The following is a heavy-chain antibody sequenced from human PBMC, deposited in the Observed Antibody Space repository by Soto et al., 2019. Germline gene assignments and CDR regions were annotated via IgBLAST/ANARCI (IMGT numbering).Heavy chain of an antibody. J-gene: IGHJ5*02. CDR2: ISAYNGNT. D-gene: IGHD2-21*02. CDR3: ARNGVVVTPTRLGWFDP. Sequence: QVQLVQSGAEVKKPGASVKVSCKASGYTFTSYGTSWVRQAPGQGLEWMGWISAYNGNTNYAQNLQGRVTMTTDTSTSTAYMELRSLRSDDTAVYYCARNGVVVTPTRLGWFDPWGQGTLVTVSS. CDR1: GYTFTSYG. V-gene: IGHV1-18*01.